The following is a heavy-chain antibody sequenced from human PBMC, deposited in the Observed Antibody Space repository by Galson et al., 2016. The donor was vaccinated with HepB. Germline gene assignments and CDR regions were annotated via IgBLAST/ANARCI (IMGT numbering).Heavy chain of an antibody. Sequence: SVKVSCKASGYTFTYYYMHWVRQAPGQGLEWMGIINPNGGSTTYAQNFQGRLAMTRDTSTSTVYMELSSLRSDDTAVYYCARGDYDILTAYYGSAGYWGQGTLVTVSS. V-gene: IGHV1-46*01. CDR1: GYTFTYYY. CDR2: INPNGGST. J-gene: IGHJ4*02. D-gene: IGHD3-9*01. CDR3: ARGDYDILTAYYGSAGY.